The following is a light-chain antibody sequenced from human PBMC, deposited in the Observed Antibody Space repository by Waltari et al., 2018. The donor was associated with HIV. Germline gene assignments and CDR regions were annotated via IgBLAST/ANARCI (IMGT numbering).Light chain of an antibody. V-gene: IGLV1-44*01. CDR2: NNN. CDR3: AAWDDGLNGL. CDR1: RSNIGSNP. J-gene: IGLJ2*01. Sequence: QSVLIQPPSASGTPGQRVTISCSGRRSNIGSNPVSWYQQLPGTAPKLLNYNNNQRPSGVPDRFSGSKSGTAASRAISGLQSEDEGDYYCAAWDDGLNGLFGGGTKLTV.